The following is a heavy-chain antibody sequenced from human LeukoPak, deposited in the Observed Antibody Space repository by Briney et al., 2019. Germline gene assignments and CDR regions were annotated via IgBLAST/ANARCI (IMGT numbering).Heavy chain of an antibody. V-gene: IGHV3-30*18. CDR3: AKEDVGYNGGGYFDY. CDR1: GFTFSSYG. CDR2: ISYDGSNK. J-gene: IGHJ4*02. D-gene: IGHD5-24*01. Sequence: PGRSLRLSCAASGFTFSSYGMHWVCQAPGKGLEWVAVISYDGSNKYYADSVKGRFTISRDNSKNTLYLQMNSLRAEDTAVYYCAKEDVGYNGGGYFDYWGQGTLVTVSS.